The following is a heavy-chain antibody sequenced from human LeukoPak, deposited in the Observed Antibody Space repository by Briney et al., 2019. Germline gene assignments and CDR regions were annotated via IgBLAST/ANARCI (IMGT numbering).Heavy chain of an antibody. CDR2: INAGNGNT. CDR3: ARDGDYDRVFDP. Sequence: ASVKVSCKASGYTFTSYAMHRVRQAPGQRLEWMGWINAGNGNTKYSQKFQGRVTITRDTSASTAYMELSSLRSEDTAVYYCARDGDYDRVFDPWGQGTLVTVSS. V-gene: IGHV1-3*01. D-gene: IGHD3-22*01. J-gene: IGHJ5*02. CDR1: GYTFTSYA.